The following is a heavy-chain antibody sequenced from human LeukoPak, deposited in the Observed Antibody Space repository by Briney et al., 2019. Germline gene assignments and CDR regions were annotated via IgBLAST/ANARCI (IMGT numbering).Heavy chain of an antibody. Sequence: GGSLRLSCAASGFTFSGYTMNWVRQAPGKGLEWVSYITSSSSAIYYADSVKGRFTISRDNAKNSLYLQMNSLRAEDTAVYYCARVRGSYDFDYWGQGTLVTASS. CDR1: GFTFSGYT. D-gene: IGHD1-26*01. CDR3: ARVRGSYDFDY. CDR2: ITSSSSAI. J-gene: IGHJ4*02. V-gene: IGHV3-48*01.